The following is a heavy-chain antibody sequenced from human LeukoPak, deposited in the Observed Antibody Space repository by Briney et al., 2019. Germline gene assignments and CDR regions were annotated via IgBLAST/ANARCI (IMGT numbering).Heavy chain of an antibody. CDR3: AKRACNNGVCYSHFDY. Sequence: PGGSLRLSCAASGFTFSSYAMHWVRQAPGKGLEWVAVISYDGSNKYYADSVKGRFTISRDNSKNTLYLQMNSLRAEDTAVYYCAKRACNNGVCYSHFDYWGQGTLVTVSS. CDR2: ISYDGSNK. D-gene: IGHD2-8*01. CDR1: GFTFSSYA. V-gene: IGHV3-30*04. J-gene: IGHJ4*02.